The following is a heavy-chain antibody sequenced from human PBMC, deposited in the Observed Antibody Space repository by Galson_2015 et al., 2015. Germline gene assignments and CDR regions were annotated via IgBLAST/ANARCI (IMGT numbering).Heavy chain of an antibody. D-gene: IGHD6-19*01. J-gene: IGHJ4*02. CDR1: GFTVSSNY. V-gene: IGHV3-53*05. Sequence: SLRLSCAASGFTVSSNYMSWVRQAPGKGLEWVSIIYGGGITYYADSVKGRFTISRDNSKNTLYLQMNSLRAEDTAVYYCARDGSGEQWLATPFDYWGQGTLVTVSS. CDR3: ARDGSGEQWLATPFDY. CDR2: IYGGGIT.